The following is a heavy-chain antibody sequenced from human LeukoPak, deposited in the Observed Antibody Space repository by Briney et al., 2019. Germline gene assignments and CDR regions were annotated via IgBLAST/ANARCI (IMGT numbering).Heavy chain of an antibody. V-gene: IGHV1-18*01. CDR2: ISVYNANT. Sequence: ASVKVSCKASGYTFNSYGIAWVRQAPGQGPEWMGWISVYNANTRNAQKFQGRVTMTTDASTSTAYMELRSLTSDDTAVYYCARDLGTWVECTRTSCYIAYWGQGTLVSVSS. CDR1: GYTFNSYG. J-gene: IGHJ4*02. CDR3: ARDLGTWVECTRTSCYIAY. D-gene: IGHD2-2*02.